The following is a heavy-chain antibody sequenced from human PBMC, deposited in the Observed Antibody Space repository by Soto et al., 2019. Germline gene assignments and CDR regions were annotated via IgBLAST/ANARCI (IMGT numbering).Heavy chain of an antibody. Sequence: ASVKVSCKGSGYTFTSFDINWVRQATGQGLEWMGWMNPNSGNTGYAQKFQGRVTMTRNTSISTAYMELSSLSSEDTAVYYCARAYTWGVAVAGTWGQGTLVTVSS. J-gene: IGHJ4*02. CDR2: MNPNSGNT. V-gene: IGHV1-8*01. CDR3: ARAYTWGVAVAGT. CDR1: GYTFTSFD. D-gene: IGHD6-19*01.